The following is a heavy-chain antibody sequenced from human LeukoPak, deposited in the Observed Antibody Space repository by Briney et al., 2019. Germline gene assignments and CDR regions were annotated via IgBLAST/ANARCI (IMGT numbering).Heavy chain of an antibody. D-gene: IGHD6-13*01. V-gene: IGHV7-4-1*02. Sequence: ASVKVSCKASGYTFTSYAMNWVRQAPGQGLEWMGWINTNTGNPTYAQGFTGRFVFSLDTSVSTAYLQISSLKAEDTAVYYCAREVAAAGTDNWFDPWGQGTLVTVSS. CDR1: GYTFTSYA. J-gene: IGHJ5*02. CDR2: INTNTGNP. CDR3: AREVAAAGTDNWFDP.